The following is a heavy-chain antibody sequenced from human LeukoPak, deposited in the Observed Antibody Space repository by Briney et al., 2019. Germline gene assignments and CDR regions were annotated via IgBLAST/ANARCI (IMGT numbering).Heavy chain of an antibody. D-gene: IGHD6-13*01. J-gene: IGHJ4*02. CDR1: GGSFSGYY. Sequence: SETLSLTCAVYGGSFSGYYWSRIRQPPGKGLEWIGEINHSGSTNYNPSLKSRVTISVDTSKNQFSLKLSSVTAADTAVYYCASSGSSSWYDYWGQGTLVTVYS. CDR2: INHSGST. CDR3: ASSGSSSWYDY. V-gene: IGHV4-34*01.